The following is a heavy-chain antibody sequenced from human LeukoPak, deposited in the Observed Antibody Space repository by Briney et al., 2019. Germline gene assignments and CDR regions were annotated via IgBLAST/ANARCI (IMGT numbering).Heavy chain of an antibody. V-gene: IGHV3-7*01. CDR2: IKHDGSQK. D-gene: IGHD3-10*01. J-gene: IGHJ4*02. CDR3: ARDSSRGDFEY. CDR1: GFTFSRYW. Sequence: GGSLRLSCAASGFTFSRYWMSWVRRAPGKGLEWVANIKHDGSQKEHVDSVKGRFTISRDNAKNSLFRQMNSLRAEDTAVYFCARDSSRGDFEYWGQGTLVTVSS.